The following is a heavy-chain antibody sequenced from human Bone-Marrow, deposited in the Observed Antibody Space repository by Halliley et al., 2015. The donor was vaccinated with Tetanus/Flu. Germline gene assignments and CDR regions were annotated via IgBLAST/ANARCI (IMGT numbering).Heavy chain of an antibody. D-gene: IGHD3-16*01. CDR2: ISWDGETT. CDR1: GFTFDYYT. Sequence: LSLTCAASGFTFDYYTMYWVRQVPGRGLEWVSLISWDGETTDYADSVKGRFTISRDTGKRSLFLQMNSLISEDTALYYCAGGNYLGGMDVWGQGTTVTVSS. V-gene: IGHV3-43*01. J-gene: IGHJ6*02. CDR3: AGGNYLGGMDV.